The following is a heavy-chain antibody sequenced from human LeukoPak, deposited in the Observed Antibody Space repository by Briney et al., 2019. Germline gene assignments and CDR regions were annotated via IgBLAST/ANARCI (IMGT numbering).Heavy chain of an antibody. J-gene: IGHJ5*02. Sequence: PGRSLRLSCAASGFTFSSYWMSWVRQAPGKGLEWVANIKQDGSEKYYVDSVKGRFTISRDNAKNSLYLQMNSLRAEDTAVYYCAREVESSGWYVGVDWFDPWGQGTLVTVSS. V-gene: IGHV3-7*01. CDR2: IKQDGSEK. D-gene: IGHD6-19*01. CDR3: AREVESSGWYVGVDWFDP. CDR1: GFTFSSYW.